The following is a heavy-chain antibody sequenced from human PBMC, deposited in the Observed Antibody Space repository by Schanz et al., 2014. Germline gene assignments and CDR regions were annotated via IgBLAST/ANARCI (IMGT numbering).Heavy chain of an antibody. V-gene: IGHV4-31*03. D-gene: IGHD3-16*01. Sequence: QVQLQESGPGLVKPSQTLSLTCTVSGASISSGGYYWDWIRLLPGKGLEWIGYISYSGSTSFNPSLKRRLTMSVDTSKNQCSLRLSSVTAADTAVYYCARHGGIPYYPMDVWGQGTTVTVSS. CDR2: ISYSGST. J-gene: IGHJ6*02. CDR3: ARHGGIPYYPMDV. CDR1: GASISSGGYY.